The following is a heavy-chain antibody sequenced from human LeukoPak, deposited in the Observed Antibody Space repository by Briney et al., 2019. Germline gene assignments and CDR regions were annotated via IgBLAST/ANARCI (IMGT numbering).Heavy chain of an antibody. CDR3: ARGRSGYDALDY. CDR1: GGSISSSSYY. Sequence: SETLSLTCTVSGGSISSSSYYWGWIRQPPGKGLEWIGSIYYSGSTYFNPSLKSRVTISVDTSKNQFSLKLKSVTAADTAAYYCARGRSGYDALDYWGQGTLVTVSS. J-gene: IGHJ4*02. D-gene: IGHD5-12*01. V-gene: IGHV4-39*07. CDR2: IYYSGST.